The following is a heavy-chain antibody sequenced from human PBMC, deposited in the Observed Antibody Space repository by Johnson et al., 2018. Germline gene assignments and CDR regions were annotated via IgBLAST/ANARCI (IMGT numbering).Heavy chain of an antibody. J-gene: IGHJ3*02. CDR1: GGSFSGYY. CDR2: INHSGST. V-gene: IGHV4-34*01. Sequence: QVQLQQWGAGLLKXSETXSLXCAVYGGSFSGYYWSWIRQPPGKGLEWIGEINHSGSTNYNPSLKSPVTISVDTSKNQFSLKLSSVTAADTAVYYCARRDTYYYDSSGYYDAFDIWGQGTMVTVSS. CDR3: ARRDTYYYDSSGYYDAFDI. D-gene: IGHD3-22*01.